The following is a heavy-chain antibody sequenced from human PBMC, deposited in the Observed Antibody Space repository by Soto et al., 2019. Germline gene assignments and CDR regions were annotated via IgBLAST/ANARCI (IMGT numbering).Heavy chain of an antibody. CDR1: GDSVSRNSTA. CDR2: TYYRAKGYN. J-gene: IGHJ4*02. V-gene: IGHV6-1*01. CDR3: ARDKGGAAAPELDY. Sequence: SQTLSLTCAISGDSVSRNSTAWNWIRQSPSRGLEWLGRTYYRAKGYNDYAVSVKSRITINPDTSKNQFSLRLNSVTPEDTAVYYCARDKGGAAAPELDYWGQGTLVTVSS. D-gene: IGHD6-13*01.